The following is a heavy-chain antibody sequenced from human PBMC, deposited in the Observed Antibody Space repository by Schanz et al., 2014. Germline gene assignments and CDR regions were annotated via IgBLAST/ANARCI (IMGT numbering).Heavy chain of an antibody. Sequence: EVQLVQSGGGLVQPGGSLRLSCAASGFTFSSHWMHWVRPDPGKGLVWVARINSVGSNTDYADSVTGRFTISRDNAKNTLDMQMNTLRAEDTAVYYWARKMKVGVYGGKAHDSLDIWGQGTMVTVSS. D-gene: IGHD3-22*01. CDR1: GFTFSSHW. J-gene: IGHJ3*02. CDR3: ARKMKVGVYGGKAHDSLDI. CDR2: INSVGSNT. V-gene: IGHV3-74*01.